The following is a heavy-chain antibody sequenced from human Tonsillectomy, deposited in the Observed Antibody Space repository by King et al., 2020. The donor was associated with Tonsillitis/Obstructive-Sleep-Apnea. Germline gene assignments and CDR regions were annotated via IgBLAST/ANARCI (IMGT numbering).Heavy chain of an antibody. D-gene: IGHD2-2*01. Sequence: QLVQSGGGLVKPGGSLRLSCAASGFTFSSYTMNWVRQAPGKGLEWVSSISSSASYIYYVDSLKGRFNISRDNDKNSLFLQMNSLSAEDTAVYYCARVGYCSSHSCYWYFDLWGRGTLVTVSS. CDR2: ISSSASYI. CDR3: ARVGYCSSHSCYWYFDL. CDR1: GFTFSSYT. J-gene: IGHJ2*01. V-gene: IGHV3-21*01.